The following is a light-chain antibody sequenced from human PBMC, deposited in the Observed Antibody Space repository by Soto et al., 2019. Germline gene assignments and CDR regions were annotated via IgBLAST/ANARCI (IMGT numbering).Light chain of an antibody. J-gene: IGLJ2*01. V-gene: IGLV2-11*01. Sequence: QSALTQPRSVSGSPGQSVTISCTGTSRDVGGYNCVSWYQQHPGKAPKLMIYDVNKRPSGVPDRFSGSKSGNTASLTISGLQTEDEADYYCCSYAGTYTFVVFGGGTKLTVL. CDR3: CSYAGTYTFVV. CDR1: SRDVGGYNC. CDR2: DVN.